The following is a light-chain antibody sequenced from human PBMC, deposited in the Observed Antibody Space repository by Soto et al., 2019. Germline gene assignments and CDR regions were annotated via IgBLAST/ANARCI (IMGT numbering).Light chain of an antibody. Sequence: DIQMTQSPSTLSASVGDRVTITCRASQSIRRWLAWSQQQAGKAPKLLIFDASNLQSGVPSRFSGSGSGTEVTLTISSLQPDDVGTYYCQQYDGYPVTFGGGTKVEI. J-gene: IGKJ4*01. CDR3: QQYDGYPVT. V-gene: IGKV1-5*01. CDR2: DAS. CDR1: QSIRRW.